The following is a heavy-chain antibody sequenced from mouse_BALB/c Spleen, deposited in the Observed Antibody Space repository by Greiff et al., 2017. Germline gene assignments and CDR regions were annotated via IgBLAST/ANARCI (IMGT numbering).Heavy chain of an antibody. CDR3: ASYDYDGVMDY. CDR1: GYTFTSYW. CDR2: IYPGDGDT. V-gene: IGHV1-87*01. Sequence: QVQLQQSGAELARPGASVKLSCKASGYTFTSYWMQWVKQRPGQGLEWIGAIYPGDGDTRYTQKFKGKATLTADKSSSTAYMQLSSLASEDSAVYYCASYDYDGVMDYWGQGTSVTVSS. J-gene: IGHJ4*01. D-gene: IGHD2-4*01.